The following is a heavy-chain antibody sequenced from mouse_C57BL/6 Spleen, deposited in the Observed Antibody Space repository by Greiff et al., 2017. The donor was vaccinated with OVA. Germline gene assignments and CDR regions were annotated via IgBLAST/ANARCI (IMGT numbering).Heavy chain of an antibody. J-gene: IGHJ1*03. CDR1: GYSFTGYY. D-gene: IGHD1-3*01. V-gene: IGHV1-42*01. CDR3: ARQGNSSSFDV. Sequence: VQLQQSGPELVKPGASVTISCKASGYSFTGYYMNWVKQSPEKSLEWIGEINPSTGGTTYNQKFKAKATLTVDKSSSTAYMQLKSLTSEDSAVYYCARQGNSSSFDVWGTGTTVTVSS. CDR2: INPSTGGT.